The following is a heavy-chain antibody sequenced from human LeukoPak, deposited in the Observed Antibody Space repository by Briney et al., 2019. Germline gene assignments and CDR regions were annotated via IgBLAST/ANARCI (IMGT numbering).Heavy chain of an antibody. V-gene: IGHV1-69*13. J-gene: IGHJ6*02. CDR1: GYTFSGHY. Sequence: SVKVSCKASGYTFSGHYLHWVRQAPGQGLEWMGGIIPIFGTANYAQKFQGRVTITSDESTSTAYMELSSLRSEDTAVYYCAGDSSGYHYPYYYYGMDVWGQGTTVTVSS. CDR3: AGDSSGYHYPYYYYGMDV. D-gene: IGHD3-22*01. CDR2: IIPIFGTA.